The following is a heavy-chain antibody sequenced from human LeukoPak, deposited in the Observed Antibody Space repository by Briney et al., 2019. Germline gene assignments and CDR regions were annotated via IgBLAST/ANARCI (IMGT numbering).Heavy chain of an antibody. D-gene: IGHD3-10*01. CDR1: GFTVSSNY. J-gene: IGHJ4*02. V-gene: IGHV3-53*01. Sequence: GGSLRLSCAASGFTVSSNYMSWVRQAPGKGLEWVSVIYSGGSTYYADSVKGRFTIPRDNSKNTLYLQMNSLRVEDTAVYYCAKCGFPSSGNYDYWGQGTLVTVSS. CDR3: AKCGFPSSGNYDY. CDR2: IYSGGST.